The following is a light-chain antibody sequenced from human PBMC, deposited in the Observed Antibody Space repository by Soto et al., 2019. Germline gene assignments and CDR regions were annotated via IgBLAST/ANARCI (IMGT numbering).Light chain of an antibody. CDR2: AAS. V-gene: IGKV1-27*01. CDR1: QGINNH. Sequence: DIQMTQSPSSLSVSVGDRVAITCRASQGINNHLAWYQQKPGEVPKLLNFAASTLHSGVPSRFSGSVPGTDFTLTISSLQPEDVATYYCQKYNSAPLTFGQGTKLEI. J-gene: IGKJ2*01. CDR3: QKYNSAPLT.